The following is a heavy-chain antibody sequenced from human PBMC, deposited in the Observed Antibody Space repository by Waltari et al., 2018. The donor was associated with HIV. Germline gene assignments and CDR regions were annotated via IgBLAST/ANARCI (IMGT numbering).Heavy chain of an antibody. CDR1: RGSSSSGTYS. J-gene: IGHJ5*02. CDR2: IYTSGST. V-gene: IGHV4-61*02. D-gene: IGHD3-3*01. CDR3: ARAYYDFWSGTGSSGNWFDP. Sequence: QVQLQASGPGLVKPSPNLSLTCTAPRGSSSSGTYSWSCLRQPAGKGLELIGRIYTSGSTNYNPSLKSRVTISVDTSKNQFSLKLRSVTAADTAVYYCARAYYDFWSGTGSSGNWFDPWGQGTLVTVSS.